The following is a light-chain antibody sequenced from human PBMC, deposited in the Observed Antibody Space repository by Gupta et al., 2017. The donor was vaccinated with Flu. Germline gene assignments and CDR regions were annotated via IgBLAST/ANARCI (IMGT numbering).Light chain of an antibody. J-gene: IGKJ2*01. CDR3: MQSTHWPHT. CDR2: KGS. V-gene: IGKV2-30*01. Sequence: VTLGKPASISCRSSQSRVYSNGNTYLYGFQQRTGQSPRRLMYKGSNRDSGVPDRFSGSGSGTDFTLKISRVEAEDVGVYYCMQSTHWPHTFGQGTKLEIE. CDR1: QSRVYSNGNTY.